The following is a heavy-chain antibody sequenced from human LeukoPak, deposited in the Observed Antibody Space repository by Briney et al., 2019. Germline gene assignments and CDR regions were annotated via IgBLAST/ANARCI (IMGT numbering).Heavy chain of an antibody. J-gene: IGHJ3*02. CDR1: GGSISSYY. CDR2: IYYSGST. D-gene: IGHD5-12*01. Sequence: SETLSLTCTVSGGSISSYYWSWIRQPPEKGLEWIGYIYYSGSTNYNPSLKSRVTISVDTSKNQFSLKLSSVTAADTAVYYCAKGGYSGLDAFDIWGQGTMVTVSS. V-gene: IGHV4-59*01. CDR3: AKGGYSGLDAFDI.